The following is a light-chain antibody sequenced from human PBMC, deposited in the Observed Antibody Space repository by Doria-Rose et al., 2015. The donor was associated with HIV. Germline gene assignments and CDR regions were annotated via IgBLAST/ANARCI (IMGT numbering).Light chain of an antibody. CDR1: SSNIGAGYD. CDR3: QSYDSTLSGYV. CDR2: GNT. V-gene: IGLV1-40*01. J-gene: IGLJ1*01. Sequence: QPGLTQPPSVSGAPGQRVTISYTGSSSNIGAGYDVHWYQQLPGTAPKLLIYGNTNRPSGAPDRFSGSKSGTSASLAITGLQAEDEADYFCQSYDSTLSGYVFGTGTKVTVL.